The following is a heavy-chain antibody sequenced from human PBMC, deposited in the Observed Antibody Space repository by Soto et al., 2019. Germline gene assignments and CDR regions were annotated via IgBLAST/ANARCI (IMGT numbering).Heavy chain of an antibody. V-gene: IGHV3-23*01. D-gene: IGHD6-19*01. J-gene: IGHJ4*02. Sequence: GGSLRLSCAASGFTFSSYAMSWVRQAPGKGLEWVSAISGSGGSTYYADSVKGRFTISRDNSKNTLYLQMNSLRAEDTAVYYCANLFSPVAVAGGSDYWGQGTLVTVSS. CDR1: GFTFSSYA. CDR3: ANLFSPVAVAGGSDY. CDR2: ISGSGGST.